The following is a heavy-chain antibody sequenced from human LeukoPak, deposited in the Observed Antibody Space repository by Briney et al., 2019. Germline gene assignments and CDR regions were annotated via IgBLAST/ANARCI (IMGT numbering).Heavy chain of an antibody. CDR2: ISSRATTI. CDR3: VRDSRHLSSTRGGLKESRGAFFDY. D-gene: IGHD6-13*01. V-gene: IGHV3-11*01. CDR1: GFTFSDYY. J-gene: IGHJ4*02. Sequence: GGSLRLPCAASGFTFSDYYINWIRQAPGKGLEWLVYISSRATTIYYADSVKGRFTISRDNSKNTLYLQMNSLRAEDTALYYCVRDSRHLSSTRGGLKESRGAFFDYWGQGTLVTVSS.